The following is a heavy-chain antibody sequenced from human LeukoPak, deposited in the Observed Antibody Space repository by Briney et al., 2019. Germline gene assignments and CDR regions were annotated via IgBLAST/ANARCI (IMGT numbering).Heavy chain of an antibody. CDR1: GFTLYRYT. V-gene: IGHV3-9*01. CDR3: TKDITPGGADV. CDR2: FILDTDRI. Sequence: RSLRLSCVASGFTLYRYTMHCVRQAPRKGLEWVAGFILDTDRIDYADSVKGPFTLSKDDAKKTLYLQMNNLRTEDAALYFCTKDITPGGADVWGQGTTVTVSS. D-gene: IGHD3-10*01. J-gene: IGHJ6*02.